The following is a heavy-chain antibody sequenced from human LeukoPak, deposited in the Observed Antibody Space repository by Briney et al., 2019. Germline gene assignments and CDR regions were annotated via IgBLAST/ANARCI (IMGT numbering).Heavy chain of an antibody. Sequence: GGSLRLSCAASDFSVNNNYVDWVRQAPGKGLGWVSCMDNFGIKRYADSVRGRFTVSRDSSRDVVFLQMNSLRVEDTAVYYCAGGKYYGLGTRPGYLGYWGLGTMVTVSS. D-gene: IGHD3-10*01. CDR3: AGGKYYGLGTRPGYLGY. CDR1: DFSVNNNY. CDR2: MDNFGIK. V-gene: IGHV3-53*01. J-gene: IGHJ4*02.